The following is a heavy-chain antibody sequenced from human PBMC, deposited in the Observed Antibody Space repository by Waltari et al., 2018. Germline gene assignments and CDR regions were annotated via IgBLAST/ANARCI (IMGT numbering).Heavy chain of an antibody. D-gene: IGHD5-12*01. V-gene: IGHV3-43*01. J-gene: IGHJ4*01. CDR1: GFVFEEFT. CDR3: ATSDYAGKGDY. CDR2: ISWDGGDT. Sequence: DVNLVESGGAVEQPGGSLRLSCNASGFVFEEFTLQWVRQVPGSGLQLVALISWDGGDTYYANSVKGRFTISRDNIRNSLYLEMKTLTLEDTALYYCATSDYAGKGDYWGHGTLVTVSS.